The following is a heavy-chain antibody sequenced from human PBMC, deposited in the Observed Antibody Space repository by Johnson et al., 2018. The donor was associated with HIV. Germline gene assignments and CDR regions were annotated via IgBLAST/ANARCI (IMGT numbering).Heavy chain of an antibody. V-gene: IGHV3-23*04. D-gene: IGHD4-11*01. CDR2: ITGSGDKT. Sequence: EKLVESGGGVVQPGRSLRLSCAASGFTFSNYAMHWVRQAPGKGLEWVSTITGSGDKTWYADSVKGRFTISRDNSNNTVFLQMNSLRAEDTAIYYCARQKARGSVDYTDAFDLWGQGTMVTVSS. CDR1: GFTFSNYA. CDR3: ARQKARGSVDYTDAFDL. J-gene: IGHJ3*01.